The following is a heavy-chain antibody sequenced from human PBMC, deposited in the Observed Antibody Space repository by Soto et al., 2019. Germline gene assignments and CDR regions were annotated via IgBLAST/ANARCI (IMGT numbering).Heavy chain of an antibody. Sequence: QVQLVESGGGVVQPGRSLRLSCAASGFTFSSYGMHWVRQAPGKGLEWVAVISYDGSNKYYADSVKGRFTISRDNSKNTLYLQMNSLRAEDTAVYYCAKGMGDIVVVPAAMDWFDPWGQVTLVTVSS. D-gene: IGHD2-2*01. J-gene: IGHJ5*02. CDR1: GFTFSSYG. V-gene: IGHV3-30*18. CDR2: ISYDGSNK. CDR3: AKGMGDIVVVPAAMDWFDP.